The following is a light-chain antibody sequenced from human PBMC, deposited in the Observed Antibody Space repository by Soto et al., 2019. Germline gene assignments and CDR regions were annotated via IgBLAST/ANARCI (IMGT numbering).Light chain of an antibody. Sequence: DIQLTQSPSLLSASVGDRVTITCRASQGISSSLAWYQQKPGKAPNLLIYAASTLQSGVPSRFSGSGSGKEFTLTISSLKPGDFPTYYCQQLNSYPFALGGGTKVDIK. CDR2: AAS. CDR3: QQLNSYPFA. CDR1: QGISSS. J-gene: IGKJ4*01. V-gene: IGKV1-9*01.